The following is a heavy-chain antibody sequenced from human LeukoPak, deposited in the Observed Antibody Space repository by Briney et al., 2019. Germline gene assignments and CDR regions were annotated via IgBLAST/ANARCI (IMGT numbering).Heavy chain of an antibody. D-gene: IGHD5-18*01. CDR1: GGSISSYY. J-gene: IGHJ3*02. CDR3: ARERLGYSYGYPDAFDI. CDR2: IYYSGST. Sequence: PPETLSLTCTVSGGSISSYYWSWIRQPPGKGLEWIGYIYYSGSTNYNPSLKSRVTISVDTSKNQFSLKLSSVTAADTAVYYCARERLGYSYGYPDAFDIWGQGTMVTVSS. V-gene: IGHV4-59*01.